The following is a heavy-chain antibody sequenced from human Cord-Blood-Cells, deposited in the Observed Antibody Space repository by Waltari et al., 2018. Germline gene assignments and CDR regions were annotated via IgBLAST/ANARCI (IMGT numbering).Heavy chain of an antibody. V-gene: IGHV3-30*04. CDR2: ISYDGNNK. D-gene: IGHD7-27*01. J-gene: IGHJ4*02. CDR3: ARDGDGYFDY. Sequence: QVQLVESGGGVVQPGRSLRLSCAASGFTFSSYAMHWVRQAPGKGLEWVAVISYDGNNKYYADSVKGRFTISRYNSKNTLYLQMNSLRAEDTAVYYCARDGDGYFDYWGQGTLVTVSS. CDR1: GFTFSSYA.